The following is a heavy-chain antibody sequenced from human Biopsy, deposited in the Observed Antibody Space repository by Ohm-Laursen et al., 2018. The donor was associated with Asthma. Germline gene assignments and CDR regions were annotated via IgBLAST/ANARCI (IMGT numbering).Heavy chain of an antibody. D-gene: IGHD1-20*01. Sequence: SLRLSCAAPGVDLSSYGMNWVRQAPGKGLEWVAVIAYDGSKKYYADSVKGRFTISRDNSKNTLYLQMNSLRGEDTAVYYCAKGRYKWNDGYYGLDVWGQGTTVTVSS. CDR2: IAYDGSKK. CDR3: AKGRYKWNDGYYGLDV. CDR1: GVDLSSYG. J-gene: IGHJ6*02. V-gene: IGHV3-30*18.